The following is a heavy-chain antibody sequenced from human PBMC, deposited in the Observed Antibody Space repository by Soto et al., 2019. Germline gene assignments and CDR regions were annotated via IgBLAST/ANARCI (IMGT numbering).Heavy chain of an antibody. V-gene: IGHV1-3*05. CDR2: INAGNGNT. CDR3: ARDLLWFGESHSYYGMDV. D-gene: IGHD3-10*01. CDR1: GYTFTSYA. J-gene: IGHJ6*02. Sequence: QVQLVQSGAEEKKPGASVKVSCKASGYTFTSYAMHWVRQAPGQRLEWMGWINAGNGNTKYSQKFQGRVTITRDTSASTAYMELSSLRSEDTAVYYCARDLLWFGESHSYYGMDVWGQGTTVTVSS.